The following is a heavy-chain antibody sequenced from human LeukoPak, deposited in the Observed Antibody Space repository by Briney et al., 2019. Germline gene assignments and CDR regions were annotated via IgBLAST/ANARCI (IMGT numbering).Heavy chain of an antibody. CDR2: ISAYNGNT. J-gene: IGHJ4*02. D-gene: IGHD1-1*01. CDR1: GYTFTSYG. Sequence: ASVKVSCKASGYTFTSYGISWVRQAPGQGLEWMGWISAYNGNTNYAQKHQGRVTMTTDTSTSTAYMELRSLRSDDTAVYYCARWDWNDSARDYWGQGTLVTVSS. V-gene: IGHV1-18*04. CDR3: ARWDWNDSARDY.